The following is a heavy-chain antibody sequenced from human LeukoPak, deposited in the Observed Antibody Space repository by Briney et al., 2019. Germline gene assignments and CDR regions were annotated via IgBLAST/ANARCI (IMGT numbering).Heavy chain of an antibody. CDR1: GFTFSSYA. V-gene: IGHV3-23*01. CDR3: AKARIAAAGTGAFDV. D-gene: IGHD6-13*01. J-gene: IGHJ3*01. CDR2: FSATDHSA. Sequence: PGGSLRLSCAASGFTFSSYAMTWVRQAPGKGLEWVSAFSATDHSAQYAQSVKGRFTISRDNSKNTLYLQMNSLGAEDTAVYYCAKARIAAAGTGAFDVWGQGTMVTASS.